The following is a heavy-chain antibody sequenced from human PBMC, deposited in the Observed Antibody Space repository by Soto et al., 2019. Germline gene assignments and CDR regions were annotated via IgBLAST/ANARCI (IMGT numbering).Heavy chain of an antibody. D-gene: IGHD1-1*01. V-gene: IGHV3-23*01. Sequence: EVQLLESGGTLVQPGGSLTLSCAASGFTFSTYAMAWVRQAPGKGLEWVSGVSASGLNTDYADPVKGRFYISRDNSKKTVSLRMSGLRAEDTALYYGAKDRPRRTSGYFFDYVGEGTPVTVSS. CDR2: VSASGLNT. J-gene: IGHJ4*02. CDR1: GFTFSTYA. CDR3: AKDRPRRTSGYFFDY.